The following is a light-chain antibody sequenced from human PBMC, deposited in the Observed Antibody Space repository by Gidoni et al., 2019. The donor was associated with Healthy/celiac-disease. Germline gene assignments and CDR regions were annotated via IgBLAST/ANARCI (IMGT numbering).Light chain of an antibody. J-gene: IGLJ2*01. Sequence: QSALTQPASVSGXXXQSITISCTGTSSDVGGYNYVAWYQQHPGKAPKLMIYEVSNRPSGVSNRFSGSKSGNTDSLTISGLQAEDEADYYCSSYTSSSTSVVFGGGXKLTVL. CDR3: SSYTSSSTSVV. CDR1: SSDVGGYNY. CDR2: EVS. V-gene: IGLV2-14*01.